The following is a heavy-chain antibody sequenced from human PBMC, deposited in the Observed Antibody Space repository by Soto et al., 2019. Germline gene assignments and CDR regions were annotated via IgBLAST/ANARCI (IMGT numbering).Heavy chain of an antibody. V-gene: IGHV1-18*04. CDR3: ARTDTWAY. CDR1: GYTFTDYS. Sequence: QVQRVQSGAEVKKPGASVKVSCKTSGYTFTDYSMNWVRQAPGQRLEWMGWINTHNGHTQYSPRFDYRVTMTTDPSTSKAYMELKGLRSDDTAVYYCARTDTWAYWGQGTLVTVSS. J-gene: IGHJ4*02. CDR2: INTHNGHT. D-gene: IGHD3-16*01.